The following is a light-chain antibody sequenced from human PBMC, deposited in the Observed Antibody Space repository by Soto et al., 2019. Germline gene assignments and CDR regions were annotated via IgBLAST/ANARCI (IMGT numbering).Light chain of an antibody. CDR1: QSVSSTY. Sequence: EIVLTQSPGTLSLSPGERATLSCRASQSVSSTYLIWYQQKPGQAPRLLIYGASSRATGVPDRFSGSGSGTGFTLTISGLEPEDFALYYCQQYGRSPTTFGQGTRLEIK. CDR2: GAS. V-gene: IGKV3-20*01. CDR3: QQYGRSPTT. J-gene: IGKJ5*01.